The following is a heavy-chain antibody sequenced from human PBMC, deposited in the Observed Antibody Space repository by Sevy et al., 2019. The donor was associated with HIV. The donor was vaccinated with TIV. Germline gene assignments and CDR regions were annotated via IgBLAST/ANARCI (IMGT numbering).Heavy chain of an antibody. CDR3: TRGYLAYYYDSSGYSSFDY. J-gene: IGHJ4*02. CDR2: IRSKAYGGTT. Sequence: GSLRLSCTASGFTFGDYAMSWFRQAPGKGLEWVGFIRSKAYGGTTEYAASVKGRFTISRDDSKSIAYLQMNSLKTEDTAVYYCTRGYLAYYYDSSGYSSFDYWGQGTLVTVSS. D-gene: IGHD3-22*01. V-gene: IGHV3-49*03. CDR1: GFTFGDYA.